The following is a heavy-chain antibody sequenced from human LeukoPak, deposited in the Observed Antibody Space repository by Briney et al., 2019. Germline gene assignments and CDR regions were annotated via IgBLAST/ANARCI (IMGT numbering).Heavy chain of an antibody. J-gene: IGHJ4*02. D-gene: IGHD3-9*01. CDR2: ITGSGGNT. Sequence: VASLRLSCAVSGFTFSNYAMSWVRQAPGKGLEWVSAITGSGGNTYYADSVKGRFTNSRDNSKNTVFLQMNSLRAEDTAVYYCAKWGDYDVLTGYYVSDYWGQGTLVTVSS. CDR3: AKWGDYDVLTGYYVSDY. V-gene: IGHV3-23*01. CDR1: GFTFSNYA.